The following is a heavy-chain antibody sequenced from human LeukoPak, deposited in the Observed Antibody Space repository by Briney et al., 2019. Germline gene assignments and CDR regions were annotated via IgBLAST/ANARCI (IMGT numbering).Heavy chain of an antibody. CDR1: GFTFSSYG. CDR2: ISYDGSNK. CDR3: AKAPVDGLFDY. V-gene: IGHV3-30*18. Sequence: GGSLRLSCAASGFTFSSYGMHWVRQAPGKGLEWVAVISYDGSNKYYADSVKGRFTISRDNSKNTLYLQMNSLRAEDTAVYYCAKAPVDGLFDYWGQGTLVTVSS. J-gene: IGHJ4*02. D-gene: IGHD3/OR15-3a*01.